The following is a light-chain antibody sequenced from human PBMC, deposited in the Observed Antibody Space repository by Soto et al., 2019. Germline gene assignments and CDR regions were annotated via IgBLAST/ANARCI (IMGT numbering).Light chain of an antibody. V-gene: IGLV2-8*01. CDR3: RSYAGNNIFYV. CDR2: EVS. J-gene: IGLJ1*01. Sequence: SVLAQPPSASGSPGQSVTISCAGTSNDVGGYNFVSWYQQHPAKAPKLMIFEVSKRPSGVPDRFSGSKSGDTASLTVSGLQAEDEADYYCRSYAGNNIFYVFGTGTKLTVL. CDR1: SNDVGGYNF.